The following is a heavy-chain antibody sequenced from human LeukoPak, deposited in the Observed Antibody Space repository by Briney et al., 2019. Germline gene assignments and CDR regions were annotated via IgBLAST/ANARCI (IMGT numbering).Heavy chain of an antibody. V-gene: IGHV3-33*01. CDR3: ARDGLASIGLDM. CDR1: GFTLTGYG. CDR2: IWYDGNNK. J-gene: IGHJ3*02. Sequence: PGGSLRLSCAASGFTLTGYGMHWVRQAPGKGLEWVAVIWYDGNNKYYADSVKGRFTISRDTSKSTLYLQMNSLRGDDTAIYYCARDGLASIGLDMWGQGTVVTVSS. D-gene: IGHD6-13*01.